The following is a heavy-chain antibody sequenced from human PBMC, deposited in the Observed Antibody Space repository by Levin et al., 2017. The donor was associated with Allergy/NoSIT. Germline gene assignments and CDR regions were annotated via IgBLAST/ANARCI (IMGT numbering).Heavy chain of an antibody. CDR3: TRAGSGDYGDY. V-gene: IGHV3-49*03. D-gene: IGHD4-17*01. Sequence: GESLKISCTASGFTFGDYAMSWFRQAPGKGLEWVGFIRSKAYGGTTEYAASVKGRFTISRDDSKSIAYLQMNSLKTEDTAVYYCTRAGSGDYGDYWGQGTLVTVSS. CDR1: GFTFGDYA. CDR2: IRSKAYGGTT. J-gene: IGHJ4*02.